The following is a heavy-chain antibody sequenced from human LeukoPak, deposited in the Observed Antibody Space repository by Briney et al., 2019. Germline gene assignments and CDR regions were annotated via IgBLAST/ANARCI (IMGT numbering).Heavy chain of an antibody. CDR2: ISNDGSRQ. CDR1: GFTFSTYA. J-gene: IGHJ4*02. Sequence: PGGSLRLSCAASGFTFSTYAMHWVRQAPGKGLEWVAVISNDGSRQYYADSVKGRFTLSRDNSKNTLYLQMNSLRPEDTAVYYCATERMVRGAHDYWGRGTLVTVSS. D-gene: IGHD3-10*01. V-gene: IGHV3-30-3*01. CDR3: ATERMVRGAHDY.